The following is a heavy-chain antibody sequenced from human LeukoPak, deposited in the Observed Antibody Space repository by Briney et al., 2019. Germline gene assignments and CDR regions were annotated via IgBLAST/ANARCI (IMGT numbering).Heavy chain of an antibody. CDR2: ISGSGGST. V-gene: IGHV3-23*01. D-gene: IGHD3-3*01. Sequence: GGPLRLSCAASGFTFSSYAVSWVRQAPGKGLEWVSAISGSGGSTYYADSVKGRFTISRDNSKNTLYLQMNSLRAEDTAVYYCAKVSGVLRFLEWLLSHPLLDYWGQGTLVTVSS. J-gene: IGHJ4*02. CDR1: GFTFSSYA. CDR3: AKVSGVLRFLEWLLSHPLLDY.